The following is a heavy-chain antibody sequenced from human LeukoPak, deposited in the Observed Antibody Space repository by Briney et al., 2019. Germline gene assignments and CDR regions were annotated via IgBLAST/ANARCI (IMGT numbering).Heavy chain of an antibody. J-gene: IGHJ3*02. CDR3: ARGGAAAGLDAFDI. CDR2: ISGSSSYK. Sequence: GGSLRLSCAASGFSFSSHSMNWVRQAPGKGLEWASYISGSSSYKYYADSVKGRFTISRDNAKNSLYLQMNSLRAEDTAVYYCARGGAAAGLDAFDIWGQGTMVTVSS. V-gene: IGHV3-21*01. D-gene: IGHD6-13*01. CDR1: GFSFSSHS.